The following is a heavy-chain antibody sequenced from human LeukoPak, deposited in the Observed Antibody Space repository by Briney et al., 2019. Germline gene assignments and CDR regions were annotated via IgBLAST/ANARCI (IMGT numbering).Heavy chain of an antibody. V-gene: IGHV1-2*02. Sequence: GASVKVSCKASGYTFTGYYMHWVRQAPGQGLEWMGWINPNSGGTNYAQKFQGRVTMTRDTSISTAYMELSRLRSDDTAVYYCARDQYVVVPAASNYYYMDVWGKGTTVTVSS. D-gene: IGHD2-2*01. CDR2: INPNSGGT. CDR3: ARDQYVVVPAASNYYYMDV. CDR1: GYTFTGYY. J-gene: IGHJ6*03.